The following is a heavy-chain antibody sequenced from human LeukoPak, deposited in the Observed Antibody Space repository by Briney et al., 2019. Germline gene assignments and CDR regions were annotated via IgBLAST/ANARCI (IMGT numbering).Heavy chain of an antibody. CDR2: VYYSGGS. D-gene: IGHD3/OR15-3a*01. V-gene: IGHV4-39*07. CDR3: ASRTTFAPGGRDDFDFFDH. Sequence: SETLSLTCTASGGSMHTRGYYWAWIRHSPGKGLEWIGFVYYSGGSYYTPSLQSRVSISVDTSKSQFSLKLDSVTAADTAIYYCASRTTFAPGGRDDFDFFDHWGRGTLVTVSS. CDR1: GGSMHTRGYY. J-gene: IGHJ4*02.